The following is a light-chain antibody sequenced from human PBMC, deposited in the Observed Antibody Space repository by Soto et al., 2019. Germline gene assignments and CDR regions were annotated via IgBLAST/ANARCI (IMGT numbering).Light chain of an antibody. J-gene: IGLJ3*02. V-gene: IGLV1-51*01. CDR2: DNH. CDR3: GTWDFSLSAGV. CDR1: SSNIGNNY. Sequence: QSVLTQPPSVSAAPGQTVTISCSGTSSNIGNNYVSWYQQLPGTAPKLLIYDNHKRPSGIPDRFFGSKSGSSATLGITGLQTGDEADYHCGTWDFSLSAGVFGGGTKVTVL.